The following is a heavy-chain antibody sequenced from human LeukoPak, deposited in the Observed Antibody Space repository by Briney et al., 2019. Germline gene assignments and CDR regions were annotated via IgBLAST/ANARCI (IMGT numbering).Heavy chain of an antibody. CDR3: ITPLPYSAQ. D-gene: IGHD2-21*01. V-gene: IGHV3-15*07. Sequence: GGSLRLSCAASGFTFSNAYMNWVRQAPGKRLEWVGRIKPKTDGETTEYAAPVKGRFSISRDDSKNMLYLQMNSLKTEDAAVYYCITPLPYSAQGGQGTLVTVSS. CDR1: GFTFSNAY. J-gene: IGHJ4*02. CDR2: IKPKTDGETT.